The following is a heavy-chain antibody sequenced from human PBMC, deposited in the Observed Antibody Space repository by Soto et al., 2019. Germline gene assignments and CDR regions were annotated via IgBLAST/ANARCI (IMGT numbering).Heavy chain of an antibody. CDR2: ISTTSSYT. J-gene: IGHJ4*02. CDR1: GFTSGAFN. Sequence: QVQLVESGGGLVKPGGSLRLSCAASGFTSGAFNISWIRRAPGKGLEWVSYISTTSSYTNYADSVKGRFTISRDNAKNSLYLQMNSLRAEDTAVYYCARDGSGWASYFDYWGQGTRVTVSS. V-gene: IGHV3-11*05. D-gene: IGHD6-19*01. CDR3: ARDGSGWASYFDY.